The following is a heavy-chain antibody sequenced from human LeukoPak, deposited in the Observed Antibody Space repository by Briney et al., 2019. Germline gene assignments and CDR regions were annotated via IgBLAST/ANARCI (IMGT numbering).Heavy chain of an antibody. D-gene: IGHD3-9*01. V-gene: IGHV3-23*01. J-gene: IGHJ4*02. CDR2: ISGNGGYT. Sequence: GGSLRPSCAASGFTFINYAMNWVRQAPGKGLEWVSAISGNGGYTYYADSVKGRFTVSRDNSKKTLYLQMNSLRAEDTALYYCAKDISDYDILTGYFDYWGQGTLVTVSS. CDR1: GFTFINYA. CDR3: AKDISDYDILTGYFDY.